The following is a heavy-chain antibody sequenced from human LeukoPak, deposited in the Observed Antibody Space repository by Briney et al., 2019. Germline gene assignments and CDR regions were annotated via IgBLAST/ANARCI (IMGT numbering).Heavy chain of an antibody. CDR2: INQDGSEI. Sequence: SGGSLRLSCAASGFTFSTYWMSWVRLAPGKGQEWVANINQDGSEIFYVDSVKGRFTISRDNGKNSMFVQMDSLRAEDTAVYYCVRGFDGYFGFDLWGQGTMVTVSS. V-gene: IGHV3-7*05. CDR3: VRGFDGYFGFDL. D-gene: IGHD5-24*01. CDR1: GFTFSTYW. J-gene: IGHJ3*01.